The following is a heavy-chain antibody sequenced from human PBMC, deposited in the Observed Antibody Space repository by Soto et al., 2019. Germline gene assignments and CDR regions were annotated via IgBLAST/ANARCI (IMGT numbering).Heavy chain of an antibody. V-gene: IGHV3-30*04. D-gene: IGHD3-10*01. Sequence: GGSLRLSCAASGFSFSHYAMHWVRQPPGKGLEWVALISYDGENQYFTDSVRGRFTISRDNSKTAVYLEMNDLRLDDTATYYCVSPHSESSNAFDLWGQGTLVTVSS. CDR2: ISYDGENQ. J-gene: IGHJ5*02. CDR3: VSPHSESSNAFDL. CDR1: GFSFSHYA.